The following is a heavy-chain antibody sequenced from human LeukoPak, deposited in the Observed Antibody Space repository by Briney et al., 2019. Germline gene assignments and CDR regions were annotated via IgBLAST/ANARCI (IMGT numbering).Heavy chain of an antibody. V-gene: IGHV4-39*07. D-gene: IGHD1-14*01. CDR3: ARDALSGVTTRVLDY. CDR2: IYYSGST. CDR1: GGSISSSSYY. J-gene: IGHJ4*02. Sequence: SETLSLTCTVSGGSISSSSYYWGWIRQPPGKGLEWIGSIYYSGSTNYNPSLKSRVTISVDTSKNQFSLKLSSVTAADTAVYYCARDALSGVTTRVLDYWGQGTLVTVSS.